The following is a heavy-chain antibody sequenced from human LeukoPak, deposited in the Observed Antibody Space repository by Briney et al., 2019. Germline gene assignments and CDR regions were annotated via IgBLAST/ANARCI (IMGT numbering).Heavy chain of an antibody. CDR1: GYTFTSYD. CDR3: ARGRTVVRGVNELGY. CDR2: MNPNSGNT. Sequence: ASVKVSCKASGYTFTSYDISWVRQATGQGLEWMGWMNPNSGNTGYAQKFQGRVTMTRNTSISTAYMELSSLRSEDTAVYCCARGRTVVRGVNELGYWGQGTLVTVSS. J-gene: IGHJ4*02. D-gene: IGHD3-10*01. V-gene: IGHV1-8*01.